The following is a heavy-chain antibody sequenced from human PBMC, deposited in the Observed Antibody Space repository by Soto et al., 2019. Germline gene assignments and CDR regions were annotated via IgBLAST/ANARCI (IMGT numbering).Heavy chain of an antibody. V-gene: IGHV4-31*03. D-gene: IGHD4-17*01. CDR1: GGSISSGGYY. CDR3: ARGRGTVNYFEY. CDR2: IYYSGST. J-gene: IGHJ4*02. Sequence: SETLSLTCTVSGGSISSGGYYWSWIRQHPGKGLEWIGYIYYSGSTYYNPSLKSRVTISVDTSKNQFSLKLSSVTAADTAVYYCARGRGTVNYFEYWGQGTRVTVSS.